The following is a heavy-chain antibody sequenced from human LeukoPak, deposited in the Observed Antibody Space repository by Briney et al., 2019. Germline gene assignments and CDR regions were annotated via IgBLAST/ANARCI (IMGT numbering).Heavy chain of an antibody. CDR3: AKGLAAGSQYFDY. CDR2: VGSDGINT. Sequence: GGSLRLSCEASGFIFSSYAMNWVRQAPGKGLEWVSAVGSDGINTAYTDSVKGRFTISRDNSNNILYLQLTNLRAEDTAVYYCAKGLAAGSQYFDYWGQGTLVTVSS. V-gene: IGHV3-23*01. CDR1: GFIFSSYA. J-gene: IGHJ4*02. D-gene: IGHD6-25*01.